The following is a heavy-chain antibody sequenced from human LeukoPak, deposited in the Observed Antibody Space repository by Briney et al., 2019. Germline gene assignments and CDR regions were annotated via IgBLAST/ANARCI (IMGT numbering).Heavy chain of an antibody. Sequence: PGGSLRLSCSASGFSFSSFAMYWVRQAPGKGLQYVSAITTNGGTTYYADSVRGRFTISRDNSKNALFLQMSTLRTEDTAVYYCVKAYNWNVYSSGDFWGQGTLVTVSS. CDR1: GFSFSSFA. D-gene: IGHD1-1*01. CDR2: ITTNGGTT. J-gene: IGHJ4*02. V-gene: IGHV3-64D*06. CDR3: VKAYNWNVYSSGDF.